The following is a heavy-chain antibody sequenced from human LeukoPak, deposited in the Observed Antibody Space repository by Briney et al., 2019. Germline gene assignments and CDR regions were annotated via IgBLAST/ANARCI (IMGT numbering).Heavy chain of an antibody. CDR1: GFTFSTYG. D-gene: IGHD3-10*01. Sequence: GGSLRLSCAASGFTFSTYGMHWVRQAPGKGLEWVAFARFDGGNRYHADSVKGRFTISRDNAKNSLYLQMNSLRAEDTAVYYCASGLMVRGVTPFDYWGQGTLVTVSS. V-gene: IGHV3-30*02. CDR3: ASGLMVRGVTPFDY. CDR2: ARFDGGNR. J-gene: IGHJ4*02.